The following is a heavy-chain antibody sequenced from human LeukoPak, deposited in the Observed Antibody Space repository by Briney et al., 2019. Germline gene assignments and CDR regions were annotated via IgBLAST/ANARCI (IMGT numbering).Heavy chain of an antibody. J-gene: IGHJ1*01. CDR3: TRGVAAAGTAEYFQH. Sequence: PGGSLRLSCAASGFTLTTYSMNWVRQAPGKGVEWVSSISGSSDYIYYADSMRGRFTISRDNAKNSLYLQMNSLRIEDTAVYYCTRGVAAAGTAEYFQHWGQGTLVTVSS. D-gene: IGHD6-13*01. CDR1: GFTLTTYS. V-gene: IGHV3-21*01. CDR2: ISGSSDYI.